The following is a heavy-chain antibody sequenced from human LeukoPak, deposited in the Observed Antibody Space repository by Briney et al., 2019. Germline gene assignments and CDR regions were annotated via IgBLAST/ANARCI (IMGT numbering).Heavy chain of an antibody. V-gene: IGHV4-31*03. CDR3: ARDHYYDSSGWFDP. J-gene: IGHJ5*02. CDR1: GGSISSGGYY. D-gene: IGHD3-22*01. CDR2: IYYSGST. Sequence: QPSETLSLTCTVSGGSISSGGYYWSWIRQHPGKGLEWNGYIYYSGSTYYNPSLKSRVTISVDTSKNQFSLKLSSVTAADTAVYYCARDHYYDSSGWFDPWGQGTLVTVSS.